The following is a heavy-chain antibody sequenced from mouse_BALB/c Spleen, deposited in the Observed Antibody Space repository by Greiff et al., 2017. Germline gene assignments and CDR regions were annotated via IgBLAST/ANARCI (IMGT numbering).Heavy chain of an antibody. CDR3: ARIYYDYDGFAY. CDR2: ISSGGSYT. CDR1: GFTFSSYA. Sequence: EVQLQQSGGGLVKPGGSLKLSCAASGFTFSSYAMSWVRQTPEKRLEWVATISSGGSYTYYPDSVKGRFTISRDNAKNTLYLQMSSLRSEDTAMYYCARIYYDYDGFAYWGQGTLVTVSA. V-gene: IGHV5-9-3*01. D-gene: IGHD2-4*01. J-gene: IGHJ3*01.